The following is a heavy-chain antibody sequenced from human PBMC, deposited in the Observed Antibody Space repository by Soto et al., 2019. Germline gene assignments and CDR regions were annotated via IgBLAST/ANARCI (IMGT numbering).Heavy chain of an antibody. Sequence: TGGSLRLSCVASGLGSCYHPMTCVRQVPGGGLQWVPTIDSSGDNTHFADSGKGRFAISRDNSKSTVELYMTSLRIEDTATYHCVSWLSVHFDSWGRGTVVAVSS. CDR1: GLGSCYHP. V-gene: IGHV3-23*01. J-gene: IGHJ4*02. CDR2: IDSSGDNT. CDR3: VSWLSVHFDS. D-gene: IGHD6-19*01.